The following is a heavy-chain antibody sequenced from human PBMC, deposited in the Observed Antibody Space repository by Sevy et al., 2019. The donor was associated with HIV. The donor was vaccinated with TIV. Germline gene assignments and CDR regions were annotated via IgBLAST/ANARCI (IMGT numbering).Heavy chain of an antibody. Sequence: SETLSLTCAVSGYSISRGYSWGWVRQPPGKGLEWIGSGFHNGNTYFSPSLKSRVAISLETSKNQFSLKMSSVTAADTAVYYCVRGGAFDIWGQGTMVTVSS. CDR2: GFHNGNT. CDR3: VRGGAFDI. CDR1: GYSISRGYS. J-gene: IGHJ3*02. V-gene: IGHV4-38-2*01. D-gene: IGHD3-16*01.